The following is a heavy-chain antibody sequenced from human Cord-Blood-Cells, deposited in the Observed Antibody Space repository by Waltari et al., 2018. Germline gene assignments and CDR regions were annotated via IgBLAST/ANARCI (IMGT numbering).Heavy chain of an antibody. Sequence: QVQLVQSGAEVKKPGASVKVSCKASGYTFTGYYMHWVRQAPGQGLEWMGWINPNSGGTNYAQKFQGRVTMTRDTSISTAYMELSRLRSDDTAVYYCARDHLSDSSGYSYFDYWGQGTLVTVSS. D-gene: IGHD3-22*01. V-gene: IGHV1-2*02. J-gene: IGHJ4*02. CDR3: ARDHLSDSSGYSYFDY. CDR1: GYTFTGYY. CDR2: INPNSGGT.